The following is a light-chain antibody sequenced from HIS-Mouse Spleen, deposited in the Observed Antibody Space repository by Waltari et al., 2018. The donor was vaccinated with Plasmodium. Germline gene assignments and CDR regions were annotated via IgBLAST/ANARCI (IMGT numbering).Light chain of an antibody. J-gene: IGKJ2*01. CDR3: LQDYNYPYT. Sequence: AIQMTQSPSSLSASVGDRVPITCRASQGIRNDLGWYQQKPGKAPKLLISAASSLQSGVPSRFSGSGSGTDFTLTISSLQHEDFATYYCLQDYNYPYTFGQGTKLEIK. CDR2: AAS. V-gene: IGKV1-6*01. CDR1: QGIRND.